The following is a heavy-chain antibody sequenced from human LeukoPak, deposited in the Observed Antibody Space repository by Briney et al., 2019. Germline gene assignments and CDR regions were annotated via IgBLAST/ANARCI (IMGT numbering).Heavy chain of an antibody. CDR3: ARGSAAGTWSNWFDP. CDR1: GYTFTSYD. J-gene: IGHJ5*02. V-gene: IGHV1-2*02. D-gene: IGHD6-13*01. Sequence: ASVKVSCKASGYTFTSYDINWVRQAPGQGLEWMGWINPNSGGTNYAQKFQGRITMTRDTSISTAYMELSRLRSDDTAVYYCARGSAAGTWSNWFDPWGQGTLVTVSS. CDR2: INPNSGGT.